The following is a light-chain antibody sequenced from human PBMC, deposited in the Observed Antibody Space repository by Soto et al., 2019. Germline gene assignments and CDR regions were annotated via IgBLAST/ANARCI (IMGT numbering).Light chain of an antibody. CDR1: QPINNW. V-gene: IGKV1-5*01. CDR3: QQYDSLWT. Sequence: DIQMTQSPSTLSASVGDRVTISCRASQPINNWLAWYQQKPGEAPRLLIYDASNLESGAPSRFSGRGSETEFTLTINGLRPDDFATYYCQQYDSLWTFGQGTTVAVK. J-gene: IGKJ1*01. CDR2: DAS.